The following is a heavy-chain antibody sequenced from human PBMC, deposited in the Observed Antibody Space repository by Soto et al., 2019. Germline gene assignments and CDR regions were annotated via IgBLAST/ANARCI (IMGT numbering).Heavy chain of an antibody. J-gene: IGHJ4*02. CDR2: IYYSGST. D-gene: IGHD6-19*01. CDR1: GGSISSSNYY. V-gene: IGHV4-39*01. CDR3: ARPPSYSSGWPPFDY. Sequence: QLQLQESGPGLVKPSETLSLTCTVSGGSISSSNYYWGWIRQPPGKGLEWIGSIYYSGSTYYNPSLKSRVPIXXDXSXXQFSLTLSSVTAADTAVYYCARPPSYSSGWPPFDYWGQGTLVTVSS.